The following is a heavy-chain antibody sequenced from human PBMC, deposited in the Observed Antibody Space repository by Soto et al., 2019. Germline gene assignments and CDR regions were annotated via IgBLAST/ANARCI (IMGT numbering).Heavy chain of an antibody. J-gene: IGHJ6*02. CDR3: ASTITMVRGHGMDV. V-gene: IGHV3-74*01. Sequence: PGGSLRLSCAASGFTFSSYWMHWVRQAPGKGLVWVSRINSDGSSTSYADSVKGRFTISRDNAKNTLYLQMNSLRAEDTAVYYCASTITMVRGHGMDVWGQGTTVTVS. CDR1: GFTFSSYW. D-gene: IGHD3-10*01. CDR2: INSDGSST.